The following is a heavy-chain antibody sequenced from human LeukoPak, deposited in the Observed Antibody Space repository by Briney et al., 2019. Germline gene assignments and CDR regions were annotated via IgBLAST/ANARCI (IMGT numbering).Heavy chain of an antibody. D-gene: IGHD3-3*01. Sequence: PSETLSLTCTVSGGSISSSSYYWGWIRQPPGKGLEWVGSIYYSGSTYYNPSLKSRVTISVDTSKNQFSLKLSSVTAADTAVYYCARRGVRITIFGVETATADDYWGQGTLVTVSS. J-gene: IGHJ4*02. CDR3: ARRGVRITIFGVETATADDY. CDR2: IYYSGST. V-gene: IGHV4-39*01. CDR1: GGSISSSSYY.